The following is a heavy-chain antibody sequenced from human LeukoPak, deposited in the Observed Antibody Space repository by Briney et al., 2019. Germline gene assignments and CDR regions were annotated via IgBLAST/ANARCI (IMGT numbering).Heavy chain of an antibody. CDR3: ARRGYTYGWGWFDP. D-gene: IGHD5-18*01. CDR1: GGSFSDYY. J-gene: IGHJ5*02. CDR2: INHSGST. V-gene: IGHV4-34*01. Sequence: SETLSLTCGVYGGSFSDYYCSWIRQPPGKGLDWIGEINHSGSTNYNPSLKSRVTISVDTSKNQFSLKVNSVTAADTAVYYCARRGYTYGWGWFDPWGQGTLVTVSS.